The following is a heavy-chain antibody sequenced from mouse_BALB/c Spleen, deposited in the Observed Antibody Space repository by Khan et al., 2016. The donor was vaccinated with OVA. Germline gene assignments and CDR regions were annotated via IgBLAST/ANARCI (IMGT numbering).Heavy chain of an antibody. Sequence: EVMLVESGGDVVKPGGSLKLSCAASGFTFSTYGMSWVRQTPDKRLEWVATVSTGGHYTYYPDTVKGRFTISRDNAKNTLYLQMSSLKSEDTAMFYCARLAYYYDSGGFAYWGQGTLVTVSA. CDR2: VSTGGHYT. V-gene: IGHV5-6*01. J-gene: IGHJ3*01. CDR1: GFTFSTYG. D-gene: IGHD1-1*01. CDR3: ARLAYYYDSGGFAY.